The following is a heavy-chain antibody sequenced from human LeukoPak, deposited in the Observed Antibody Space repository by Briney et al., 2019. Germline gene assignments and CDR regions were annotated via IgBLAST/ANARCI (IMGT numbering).Heavy chain of an antibody. J-gene: IGHJ4*02. CDR2: INHNGST. CDR3: ARGGRDIVVVPAAIRFDY. CDR1: GGSFSGYY. D-gene: IGHD2-2*02. Sequence: PSETLSLTCAVYGGSFSGYYWSWIRQPPGKGLEWIGEINHNGSTNYNPSLKSRVTISVDTSKNQFSLKLSSVTAADTAVYYCARGGRDIVVVPAAIRFDYWGQGTLVTVSS. V-gene: IGHV4-34*01.